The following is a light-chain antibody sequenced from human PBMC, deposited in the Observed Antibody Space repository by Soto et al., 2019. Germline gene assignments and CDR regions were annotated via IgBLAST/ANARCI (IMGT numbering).Light chain of an antibody. Sequence: TQSPSTLSASVGDRVTITCRASQSISSWLAWYQQKPGKAPKLLIYKASSLESRVPSRFSGSGSGTEFTLTISSLQPDDFATYYCQQYNSYPWTFGQGTKV. CDR1: QSISSW. V-gene: IGKV1-5*03. CDR2: KAS. J-gene: IGKJ1*01. CDR3: QQYNSYPWT.